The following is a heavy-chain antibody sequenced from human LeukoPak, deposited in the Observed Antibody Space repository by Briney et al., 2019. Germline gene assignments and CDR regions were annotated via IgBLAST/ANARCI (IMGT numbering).Heavy chain of an antibody. J-gene: IGHJ5*02. CDR2: TYYRSKWYN. CDR1: GDSVSSNSAA. D-gene: IGHD1-1*01. CDR3: ARAKLERPKNWFDP. V-gene: IGHV6-1*01. Sequence: SQTLSLTCAISGDSVSSNSAAWNWIRQSPSRGLEWLGRTYYRSKWYNDYAVSVKSRITINPDTSKNQFSLQLNSVTPEDTAVYYSARAKLERPKNWFDPWGQGTLVTVSS.